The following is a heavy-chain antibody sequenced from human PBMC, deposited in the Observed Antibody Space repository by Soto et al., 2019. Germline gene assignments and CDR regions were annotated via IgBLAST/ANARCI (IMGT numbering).Heavy chain of an antibody. CDR1: GAPISSSKW. CDR3: ARLNRDYYYYGMDV. J-gene: IGHJ6*02. CDR2: IDQNGIT. V-gene: IGHV4-4*02. Sequence: LSLTCAVSGAPISSSKWWTWVRQTPGKGLEWIGKIDQNGITNYNPSLESRVTILKDNSKNQLSLKLTSVTAVDSAVYYCARLNRDYYYYGMDVWGQGATVTVS.